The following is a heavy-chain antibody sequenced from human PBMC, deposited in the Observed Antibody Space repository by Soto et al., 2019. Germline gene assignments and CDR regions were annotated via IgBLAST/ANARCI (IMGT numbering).Heavy chain of an antibody. CDR2: IIHGGNT. Sequence: SETLSLTCSVSGGSVSSDSYYWSWIRQPPGKGLEWIGEIIHGGNTNYNPSLKSRVTISLDTSKNQFSHKLSSVTAADTAVYHCARVFCSSTSCHSYFDYWGQGTQVTVSS. J-gene: IGHJ4*02. V-gene: IGHV4-61*01. D-gene: IGHD2-2*01. CDR3: ARVFCSSTSCHSYFDY. CDR1: GGSVSSDSYY.